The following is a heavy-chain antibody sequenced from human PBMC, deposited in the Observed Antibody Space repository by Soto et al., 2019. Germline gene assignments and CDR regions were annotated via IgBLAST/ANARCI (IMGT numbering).Heavy chain of an antibody. CDR1: GFTFGDYA. CDR2: IRSKAYGGTT. Sequence: HPVGSLRLSCTASGFTFGDYAMSWVRQAPGKGLEWVGFIRSKAYGGTTEYAASVKGRFTISRDDSKSIAYLQMNSLKTEDTAVYYCTREGNYDFWSGSPYYGMDVWGQGTTVTVSS. CDR3: TREGNYDFWSGSPYYGMDV. V-gene: IGHV3-49*04. J-gene: IGHJ6*02. D-gene: IGHD3-3*01.